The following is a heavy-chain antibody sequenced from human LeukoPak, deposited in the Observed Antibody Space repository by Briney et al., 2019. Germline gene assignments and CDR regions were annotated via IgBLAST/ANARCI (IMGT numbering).Heavy chain of an antibody. CDR1: GSTFSTDA. Sequence: GGPLRLSCAASGSTFSTDAMHWVRQAPGKGLEWVAVISYDGSNKYYADSVKGRFPISRDNSKNTLSLQMNSLRAEDTAVYYCAGRYYDILTGGREGFDYWGQGTLVTVSS. CDR3: AGRYYDILTGGREGFDY. J-gene: IGHJ4*02. CDR2: ISYDGSNK. V-gene: IGHV3-30*04. D-gene: IGHD3-9*01.